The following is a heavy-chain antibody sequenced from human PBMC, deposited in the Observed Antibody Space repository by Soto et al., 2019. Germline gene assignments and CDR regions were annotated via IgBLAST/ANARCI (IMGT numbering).Heavy chain of an antibody. CDR3: AIQRHSSSSRIWFDP. Sequence: PSETLSLTCTVSGGSISSSSYYWGWIRQPPGKGLEWIGSIYYSGSTYYNPSLKSRVTISVDTSKNQFSLKLSSVTAADTAVYYCAIQRHSSSSRIWFDPWGQGTLVTVSS. J-gene: IGHJ5*02. CDR1: GGSISSSSYY. D-gene: IGHD6-6*01. CDR2: IYYSGST. V-gene: IGHV4-39*01.